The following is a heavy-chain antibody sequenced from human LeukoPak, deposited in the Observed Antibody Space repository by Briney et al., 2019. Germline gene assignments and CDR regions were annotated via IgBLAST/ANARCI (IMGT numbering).Heavy chain of an antibody. CDR2: VYHSGST. D-gene: IGHD3-10*01. J-gene: IGHJ6*03. CDR1: GYSLTNGYY. V-gene: IGHV4-38-2*02. Sequence: PSETLSLTCTVSGYSLTNGYYWVWIRQPPGKGLEWIGAVYHSGSTYYNSSLRSRVATSVDTSKNQFSLKLSSVTAADTAVYFCARSGPYYYHYLDVWGKGTTVTVSS. CDR3: ARSGPYYYHYLDV.